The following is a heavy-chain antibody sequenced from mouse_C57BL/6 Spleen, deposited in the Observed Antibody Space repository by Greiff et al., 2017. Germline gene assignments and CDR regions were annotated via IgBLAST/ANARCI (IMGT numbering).Heavy chain of an antibody. D-gene: IGHD2-3*01. J-gene: IGHJ4*01. V-gene: IGHV5-17*01. Sequence: EVQVVESGGGLVKPGGSLKLSCAASGFTFSDYGMHWVRQAPEKGLEWVAYISSGSSTFSYADTVKGRFTISRDNAKNTLFLQMTRLRSEDTAMYYGASDYDGLYAMDYWGQGTSVTVSS. CDR3: ASDYDGLYAMDY. CDR1: GFTFSDYG. CDR2: ISSGSSTF.